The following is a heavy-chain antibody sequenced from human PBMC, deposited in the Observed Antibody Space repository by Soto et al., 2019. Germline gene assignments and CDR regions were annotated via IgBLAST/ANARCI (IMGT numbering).Heavy chain of an antibody. V-gene: IGHV3-23*01. CDR3: AKAPWPKVPYGMDV. J-gene: IGHJ6*02. CDR2: ISGSGGST. CDR1: GFTFSSYA. D-gene: IGHD3-10*01. Sequence: EVQLLESGGGLVQPGGSLRLPGAASGFTFSSYAMSWFGQAPGKGLGWVSAISGSGGSTYYADSVKGRFTISRDNSKNTLYLQMNSLRAEDTAVYYCAKAPWPKVPYGMDVWGQGTTVTVSS.